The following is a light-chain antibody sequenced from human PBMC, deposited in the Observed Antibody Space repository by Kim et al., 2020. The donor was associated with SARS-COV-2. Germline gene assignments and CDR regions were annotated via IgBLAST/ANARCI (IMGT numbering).Light chain of an antibody. J-gene: IGKJ4*01. CDR1: QSVPSSF. Sequence: SPGPRATLSCRASQSVPSSFLAWYQQKPGQAPRLLIYGASSRATGIADRFSGRGSGTDFTLTISRLQPEDFAVYYCQQYGDLPLTFGGGTKVDIK. CDR3: QQYGDLPLT. CDR2: GAS. V-gene: IGKV3-20*01.